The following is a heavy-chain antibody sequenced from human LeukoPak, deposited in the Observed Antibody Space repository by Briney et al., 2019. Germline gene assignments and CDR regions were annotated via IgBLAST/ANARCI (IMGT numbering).Heavy chain of an antibody. V-gene: IGHV1-18*01. D-gene: IGHD2-15*01. J-gene: IGHJ4*02. Sequence: GASVKVSCKASGYTFTSYGITWVRQAPGQGLEWMGWISAYNGNTNYAQKFQGRLTMTTDTSTNTAYMELRSLRPDDTAVYYCARDFFHGHCSGLTCFFLDSWGQGSLVTVPS. CDR2: ISAYNGNT. CDR1: GYTFTSYG. CDR3: ARDFFHGHCSGLTCFFLDS.